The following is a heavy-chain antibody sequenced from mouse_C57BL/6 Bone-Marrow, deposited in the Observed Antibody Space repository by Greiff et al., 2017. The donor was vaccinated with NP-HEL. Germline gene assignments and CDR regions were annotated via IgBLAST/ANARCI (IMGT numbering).Heavy chain of an antibody. CDR1: GFSFNTYA. D-gene: IGHD1-1*01. V-gene: IGHV10-1*01. CDR3: VGDYYGSSSWFAY. CDR2: IRSKSNNYAT. J-gene: IGHJ3*01. Sequence: DVKLVESGGGLVQPKGSLKLSCAASGFSFNTYAMNWVRQAPGKGLEWVARIRSKSNNYATYYADSVKDRFTISRDDSESMLYLQMNNLKTEDTAMYYCVGDYYGSSSWFAYWGQGTLVTVSA.